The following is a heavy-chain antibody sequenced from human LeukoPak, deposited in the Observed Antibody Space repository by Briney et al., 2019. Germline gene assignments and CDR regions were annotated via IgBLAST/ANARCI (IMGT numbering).Heavy chain of an antibody. V-gene: IGHV3-64D*06. CDR1: GFTFSSYA. CDR3: VKGGIVVLISAFDI. D-gene: IGHD3-22*01. CDR2: ISSNGGST. J-gene: IGHJ3*02. Sequence: PGGSLRLSCSASGFTFSSYAMLWVRQAPGKGLEYVSTISSNGGSTYYTDSVKGRFIISRDNSKNTLYLQMSSLRAEDTAVYYCVKGGIVVLISAFDIWGQGTMVTVSS.